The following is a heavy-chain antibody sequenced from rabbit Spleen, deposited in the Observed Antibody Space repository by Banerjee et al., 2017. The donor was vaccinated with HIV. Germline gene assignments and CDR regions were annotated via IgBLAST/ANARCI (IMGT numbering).Heavy chain of an antibody. CDR2: IYTGDGNT. CDR1: GFSFSSGYD. V-gene: IGHV1S40*01. D-gene: IGHD1-1*01. CDR3: ARGASSTAWADDL. J-gene: IGHJ4*01. Sequence: QSLEESGGDLVKPGASLTLTCTASGFSFSSGYDMCWVRQAPGKGLEWIACIYTGDGNTYYASWAKGRFTISKTSSTTVTLQMTSLTAADTATYFCARGASSTAWADDLWGPGTLVTVS.